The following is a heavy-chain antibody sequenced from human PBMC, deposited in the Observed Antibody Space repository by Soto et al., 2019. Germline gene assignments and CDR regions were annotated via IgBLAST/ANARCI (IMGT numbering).Heavy chain of an antibody. V-gene: IGHV1-69*13. J-gene: IGHJ6*02. Sequence: SVKVSCKASGCTFSSYAISWVRQAPGQGLEWMGGISPIFGTANYAQKLQGRVTITADESTSTAYMELSSLRSEDTAMYYCAGNNIVVVVAATNYYYYGMDVWGQGTTVTVSS. CDR2: ISPIFGTA. CDR3: AGNNIVVVVAATNYYYYGMDV. D-gene: IGHD2-15*01. CDR1: GCTFSSYA.